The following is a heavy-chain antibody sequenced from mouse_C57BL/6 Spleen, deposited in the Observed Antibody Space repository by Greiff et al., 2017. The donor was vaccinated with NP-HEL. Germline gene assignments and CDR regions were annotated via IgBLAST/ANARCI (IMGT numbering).Heavy chain of an antibody. CDR3: ARMGYYYAQPYYFDY. Sequence: VQLQQSGPVLVKPGASVKMSCKASGYTFTDYYMNWVKQSHGKSLEWIGVINPYNGGTSYNQKFKGKATLTVDKSSSTAYMELNSLTSEDSAVYYCARMGYYYAQPYYFDYWGQGTTLTVSS. D-gene: IGHD1-1*01. CDR2: INPYNGGT. V-gene: IGHV1-19*01. CDR1: GYTFTDYY. J-gene: IGHJ2*01.